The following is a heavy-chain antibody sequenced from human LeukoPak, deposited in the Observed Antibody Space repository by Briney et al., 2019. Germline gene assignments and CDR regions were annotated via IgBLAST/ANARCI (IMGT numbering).Heavy chain of an antibody. V-gene: IGHV1-2*06. CDR1: GYTFTGYY. CDR2: INPNSGGT. Sequence: ASVKVSCKASGYTFTGYYVHWVRQAPRQGLEWMGRINPNSGGTTYAQKFQGRVTMTRDTSISTAYMEVNSLRSDDTAVYYCARGPSSSGWYYFGYWGQGTLVTVSS. J-gene: IGHJ4*02. D-gene: IGHD6-19*01. CDR3: ARGPSSSGWYYFGY.